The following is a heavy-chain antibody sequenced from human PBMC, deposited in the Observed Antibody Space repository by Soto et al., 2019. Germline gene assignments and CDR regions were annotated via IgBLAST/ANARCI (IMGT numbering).Heavy chain of an antibody. Sequence: QLQLQESGPGLVKPSETLSLTCTVSGGSISSSSYYWGWIRQPPGKGLEWIGSIYYSGNTYYNPSLTSRATISIDTSNHRFSLKLSSVTAADTAVYYCARLIGYCSSTSCYLVYWGHGTLVTVSS. CDR2: IYYSGNT. CDR1: GGSISSSSYY. J-gene: IGHJ4*01. V-gene: IGHV4-39*02. CDR3: ARLIGYCSSTSCYLVY. D-gene: IGHD2-2*01.